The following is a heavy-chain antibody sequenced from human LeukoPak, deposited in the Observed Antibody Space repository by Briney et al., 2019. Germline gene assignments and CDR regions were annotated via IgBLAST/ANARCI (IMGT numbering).Heavy chain of an antibody. Sequence: PGGSLRLSCAASGFTFSSYSMNWVRQAPGKGLEWVSYISSSSSTIYYADSVKGRYTISRDNAKNSLYLQMNSLRAEDTAVYYCARDEDQITIFGVVITSFDYWGQGTLVTVSS. CDR1: GFTFSSYS. J-gene: IGHJ4*02. CDR3: ARDEDQITIFGVVITSFDY. D-gene: IGHD3-3*01. CDR2: ISSSSSTI. V-gene: IGHV3-48*01.